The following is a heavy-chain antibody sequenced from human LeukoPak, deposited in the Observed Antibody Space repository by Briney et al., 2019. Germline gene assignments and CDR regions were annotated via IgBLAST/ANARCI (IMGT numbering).Heavy chain of an antibody. Sequence: GGSLRLSCAASGLNSSSYGMHWVRQAPGKGLEWVALISYDGSDKYYADSVKGRFTISRDNSKNTMYLQMNSLTTEDTALYYCARVELYASGWFGSLDYWGQGTVVTVSS. CDR1: GLNSSSYG. CDR3: ARVELYASGWFGSLDY. D-gene: IGHD6-19*01. CDR2: ISYDGSDK. J-gene: IGHJ4*02. V-gene: IGHV3-30*03.